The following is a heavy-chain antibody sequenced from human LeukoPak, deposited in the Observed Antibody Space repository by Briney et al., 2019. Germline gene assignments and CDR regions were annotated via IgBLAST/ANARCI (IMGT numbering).Heavy chain of an antibody. CDR2: IIPIFGTA. Sequence: GSSVKVSCKASGGTFSSYAISWVRQAPGQGLEWMGGIIPIFGTANYAQKFQGRVTITADESTSTAYMELSCLRSEDTAVYYCARDRLRGGWYDYWGQGTLVTVSS. V-gene: IGHV1-69*01. CDR3: ARDRLRGGWYDY. D-gene: IGHD6-19*01. CDR1: GGTFSSYA. J-gene: IGHJ4*02.